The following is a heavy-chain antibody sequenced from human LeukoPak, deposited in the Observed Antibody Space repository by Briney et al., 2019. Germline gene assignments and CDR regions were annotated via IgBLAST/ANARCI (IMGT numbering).Heavy chain of an antibody. CDR2: ISSSSSYI. V-gene: IGHV3-21*01. J-gene: IGHJ4*02. CDR3: ARDDGILTGYAFDY. Sequence: GGSLRLSCAASGFTFSSYSMNWVRQAPGKGLEWVSSISSSSSYIYYADSVKGRLTISRDNAKNSLYLQMNSLRAEDTAVYYCARDDGILTGYAFDYWGQGTLVTVSS. CDR1: GFTFSSYS. D-gene: IGHD3-9*01.